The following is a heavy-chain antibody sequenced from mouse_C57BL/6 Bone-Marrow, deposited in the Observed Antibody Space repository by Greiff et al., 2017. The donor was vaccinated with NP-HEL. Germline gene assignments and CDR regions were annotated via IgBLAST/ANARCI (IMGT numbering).Heavy chain of an antibody. CDR3: AREGGTMVTTGDWYFDV. CDR1: GYTFTGYW. V-gene: IGHV1-52*01. D-gene: IGHD2-2*01. J-gene: IGHJ1*03. Sequence: QVQLQQPGAELVRPGSSVKLSCKASGYTFTGYWMHWVKQRPIQGLEWIGNIDPSDSETHYNQKFKDKATLTVDKSSSTAYMQLSSLTSEDSAVYYCAREGGTMVTTGDWYFDVWGTGTTVTVSS. CDR2: IDPSDSET.